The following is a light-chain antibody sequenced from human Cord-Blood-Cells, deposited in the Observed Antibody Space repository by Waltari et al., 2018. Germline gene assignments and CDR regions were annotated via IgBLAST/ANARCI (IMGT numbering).Light chain of an antibody. V-gene: IGLV2-8*01. Sequence: QSALTQPPSASGSPGQSVTISCPGTSSDVGGYNYVSWYQQHPGKAPKLMIYEVSKRPSGVPDRFSGLQAEDEADYYCSSYAGSNNLVFGGGTKLTVL. CDR1: SSDVGGYNY. CDR2: EVS. CDR3: SSYAGSNNLV. J-gene: IGLJ2*01.